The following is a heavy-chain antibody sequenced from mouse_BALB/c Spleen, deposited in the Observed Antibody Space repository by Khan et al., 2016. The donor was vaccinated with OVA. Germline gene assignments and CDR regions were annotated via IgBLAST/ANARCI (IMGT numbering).Heavy chain of an antibody. CDR2: ITYSGST. D-gene: IGHD4-1*01. J-gene: IGHJ3*01. Sequence: EVQLQESGPGLVKPSQSLSLTCTVTGYSITSDYAWNWIRQFPGNKLEWMGYITYSGSTSYRPFLKSRISITRDTSKNKFFLQLNSVTTDDTATYCWAMGRTYWGQGTLVTVSA. CDR3: AMGRTY. CDR1: GYSITSDYA. V-gene: IGHV3-2*02.